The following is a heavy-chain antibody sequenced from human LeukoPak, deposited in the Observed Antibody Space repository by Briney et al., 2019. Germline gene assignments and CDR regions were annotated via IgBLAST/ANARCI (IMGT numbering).Heavy chain of an antibody. Sequence: GGSLRLSCAAYGFTFSSFTMNWVRQAPGKGLEWVSSISSSSSYIYYADSLKGRFTISRDNAKNSLYLQMNSLRAEDTAVYYCARDKDVGPTILVYWGQGTLVTVSS. D-gene: IGHD1-26*01. CDR2: ISSSSSYI. V-gene: IGHV3-21*03. CDR1: GFTFSSFT. CDR3: ARDKDVGPTILVY. J-gene: IGHJ4*02.